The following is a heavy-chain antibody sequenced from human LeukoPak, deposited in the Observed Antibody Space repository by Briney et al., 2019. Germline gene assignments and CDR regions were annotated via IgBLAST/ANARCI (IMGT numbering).Heavy chain of an antibody. V-gene: IGHV3-33*08. Sequence: GGSLRLSCAASGFTVSSNYMSWVRQAPGKGLEWVAVIWYDGSNKYYADSVKGRFTISRDNSKNTLYLQMNSLRAEDTAVYYCARDPAFLGYSSNPHYYGMDVWGQGTTVTVSS. CDR3: ARDPAFLGYSSNPHYYGMDV. CDR2: IWYDGSNK. CDR1: GFTVSSNY. D-gene: IGHD6-13*01. J-gene: IGHJ6*02.